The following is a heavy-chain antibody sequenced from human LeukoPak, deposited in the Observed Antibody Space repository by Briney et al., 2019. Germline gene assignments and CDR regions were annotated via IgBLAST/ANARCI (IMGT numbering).Heavy chain of an antibody. J-gene: IGHJ4*02. CDR3: AGTISTRPDF. Sequence: PSETLSLTCTVSGDSITDFYWSWIRQPPGKGLEWIGYIYYSGRTKYNPSLKSRVTISVDASKNQFSLKLTSVTAADTAVYYCAGTISTRPDFWGQGTLVTVSS. V-gene: IGHV4-59*08. CDR2: IYYSGRT. CDR1: GDSITDFY. D-gene: IGHD6-6*01.